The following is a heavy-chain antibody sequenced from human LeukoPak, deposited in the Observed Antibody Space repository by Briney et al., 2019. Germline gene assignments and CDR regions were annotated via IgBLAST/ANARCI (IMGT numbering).Heavy chain of an antibody. J-gene: IGHJ4*02. V-gene: IGHV1-2*02. Sequence: ASVKVSCKASGYTFTGYYMNWVRQAPGQGLEWMGWINPNSGGTNYAQKFQGRVTMTRDTSISTAYMELSRLRSDDTAVYYCARGPIWGPYCSSTSYYDFDYWGQGTLVTVSS. CDR1: GYTFTGYY. CDR2: INPNSGGT. CDR3: ARGPIWGPYCSSTSYYDFDY. D-gene: IGHD2-2*01.